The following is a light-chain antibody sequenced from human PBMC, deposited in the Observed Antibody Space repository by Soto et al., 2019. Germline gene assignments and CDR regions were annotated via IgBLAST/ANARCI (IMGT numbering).Light chain of an antibody. CDR3: QQRSNWPLT. V-gene: IGKV3-11*01. CDR2: DAS. CDR1: QSINNF. J-gene: IGKJ4*01. Sequence: EIVLTQSPATLSLSPGERATLSCRASQSINNFLAWYQHKPGQAPRLLIYDASNRATGIPARFSGSGSGTDFTLAISSLEPEDFAVYYCQQRSNWPLTFGGGTKVEIK.